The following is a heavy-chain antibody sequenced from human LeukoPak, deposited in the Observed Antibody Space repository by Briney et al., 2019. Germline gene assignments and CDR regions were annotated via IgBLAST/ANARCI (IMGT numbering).Heavy chain of an antibody. Sequence: ASVKVSCKASGYTFTSYDINWVRQATGQGLEWMGWMNPNSGNTGYAQKFQGRVTMTRNTSISTAYMELGSLRSEDTAVYYCATLIAAAGNFDYWGQGTLVTVSS. V-gene: IGHV1-8*01. CDR3: ATLIAAAGNFDY. D-gene: IGHD6-13*01. J-gene: IGHJ4*02. CDR1: GYTFTSYD. CDR2: MNPNSGNT.